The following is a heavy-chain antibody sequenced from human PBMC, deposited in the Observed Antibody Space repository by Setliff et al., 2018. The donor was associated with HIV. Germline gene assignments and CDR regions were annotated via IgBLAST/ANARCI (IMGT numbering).Heavy chain of an antibody. V-gene: IGHV4-34*01. CDR3: ARGPVSGYDRGWVDS. J-gene: IGHJ4*02. CDR2: IDHSGGP. Sequence: SETLSLTCAVYGSSFNNYYWSWIRQSPGKGLEWIGEIDHSGGPNYKSSLKSRVTITVDTSKNQFSLKVTSVTAADTAIYYCARGPVSGYDRGWVDSWGQGTQVTV. CDR1: GSSFNNYY. D-gene: IGHD5-12*01.